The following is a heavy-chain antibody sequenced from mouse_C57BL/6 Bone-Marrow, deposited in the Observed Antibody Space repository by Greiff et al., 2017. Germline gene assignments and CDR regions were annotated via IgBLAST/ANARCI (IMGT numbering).Heavy chain of an antibody. CDR3: ARRGTGQGDNYAMDY. CDR2: INSDGGST. Sequence: EVQLVESGGGLVQPGESLKLSCESNEYEFPSHDMSWVRKTPEKRLELVAAINSDGGSTYYPDTMERRFIISRDNTEKTLYLQMSRLRSEDTALYYCARRGTGQGDNYAMDYWGQGTSVTVSS. V-gene: IGHV5-2*01. D-gene: IGHD4-1*01. J-gene: IGHJ4*01. CDR1: EYEFPSHD.